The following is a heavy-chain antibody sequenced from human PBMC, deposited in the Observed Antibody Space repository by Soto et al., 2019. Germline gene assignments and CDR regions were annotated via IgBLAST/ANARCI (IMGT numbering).Heavy chain of an antibody. CDR1: GFTFSSYG. D-gene: IGHD6-6*01. Sequence: GGSLRLSCAASGFTFSSYGTHWVRQAPGKGLEWVAVVSYDGSNNYYAASVKGRFTISRDNSKNTLYLQMNGLRAEATAVYYCAKSPIYSSYAFDIWGQGTMVTVSS. V-gene: IGHV3-30*18. J-gene: IGHJ3*02. CDR2: VSYDGSNN. CDR3: AKSPIYSSYAFDI.